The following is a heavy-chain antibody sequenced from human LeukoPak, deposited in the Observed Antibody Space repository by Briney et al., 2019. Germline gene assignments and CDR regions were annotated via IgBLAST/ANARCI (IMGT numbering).Heavy chain of an antibody. CDR3: ALISYCTTITCYYLDY. CDR1: GYTFTSYG. V-gene: IGHV1-18*01. J-gene: IGHJ4*02. Sequence: ASVKVSCKASGYTFTSYGISWVRQAPGQGLEWRGWISAYNGNTNYAQKLQGRVTMTTDTSTSTAYMELRSLRSDDTAVYYCALISYCTTITCYYLDYWGQGTLVTVSS. D-gene: IGHD2-8*01. CDR2: ISAYNGNT.